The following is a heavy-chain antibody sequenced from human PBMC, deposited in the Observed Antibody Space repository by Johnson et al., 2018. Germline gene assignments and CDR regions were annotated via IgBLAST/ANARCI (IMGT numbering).Heavy chain of an antibody. CDR2: ISWNSGSI. D-gene: IGHD1-26*01. V-gene: IGHV3-9*01. Sequence: VQLQESGGGVVQPGRSLRLSCAASGFTFDDYAMHWVRQAPGKGLEWVSGISWNSGSIGYADSVKGRFTISRDNSKNTLYLQMNSLRAGDTAVYYWASGTYETRGSYSAFDIWGQGTMVTVSS. J-gene: IGHJ3*02. CDR1: GFTFDDYA. CDR3: ASGTYETRGSYSAFDI.